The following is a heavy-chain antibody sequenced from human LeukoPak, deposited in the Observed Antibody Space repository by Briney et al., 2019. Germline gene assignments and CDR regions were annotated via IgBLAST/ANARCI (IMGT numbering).Heavy chain of an antibody. CDR2: ISYDGSSK. D-gene: IGHD3-16*01. CDR3: AREIWGTFKD. CDR1: GFTFSSYA. J-gene: IGHJ4*02. V-gene: IGHV3-30-3*01. Sequence: GRSLRLSCAASGFTFSSYAMYWVRQAPGKGLEWVTFISYDGSSKYYADPVKGRFTISRDNSKNTLFLQMNSLRDEDTAVYYCAREIWGTFKDWGQGTLVTVSS.